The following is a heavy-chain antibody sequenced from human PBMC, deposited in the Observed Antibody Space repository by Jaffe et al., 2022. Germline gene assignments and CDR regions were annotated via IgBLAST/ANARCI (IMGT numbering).Heavy chain of an antibody. J-gene: IGHJ4*02. D-gene: IGHD3-3*01. CDR2: IYYSGTT. CDR1: GASISSSHYY. V-gene: IGHV4-39*02. Sequence: QLQLQESGPGLVKPSETLSLTCTVSGASISSSHYYWGWIRQPPGKGLEWIGAIYYSGTTYYNPSLKSRVTISVDTSKNHFSLNLTSVTAADTAVYYCATPAKYYDIWSGYPPFDYWGQGTLVTVSS. CDR3: ATPAKYYDIWSGYPPFDY.